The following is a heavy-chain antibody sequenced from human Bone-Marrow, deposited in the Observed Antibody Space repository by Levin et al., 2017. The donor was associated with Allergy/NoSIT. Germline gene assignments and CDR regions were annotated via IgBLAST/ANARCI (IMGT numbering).Heavy chain of an antibody. J-gene: IGHJ4*02. V-gene: IGHV1-69*13. D-gene: IGHD4-17*01. CDR2: IIPIFGTA. CDR3: ATPRGDDYGDYVLGSWDVPFDY. CDR1: GGTFSSYA. Sequence: PRASVKVSCKASGGTFSSYAISWVRQAPGQGLEWMGGIIPIFGTANYAQKFQGRVTITADESTSTAYMELSSLRSEDTAVYYCATPRGDDYGDYVLGSWDVPFDYWGQGTLVTVSS.